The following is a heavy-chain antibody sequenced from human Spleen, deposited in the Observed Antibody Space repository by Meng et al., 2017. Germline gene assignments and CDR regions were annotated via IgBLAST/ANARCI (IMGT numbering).Heavy chain of an antibody. CDR1: GFTFNSFA. V-gene: IGHV3-23*01. J-gene: IGHJ4*02. D-gene: IGHD2-2*02. CDR2: ISGNGGST. Sequence: EVQVWESGGGLVQPGGSLRLSCAASGFTFNSFAMSWVRQTPGKGLEWVSAISGNGGSTYYPDSVKGRFTISRDNSKNTLSLQMNSLRGEDTAIYYCARWTYHYDFWGQGTLVTVSS. CDR3: ARWTYHYDF.